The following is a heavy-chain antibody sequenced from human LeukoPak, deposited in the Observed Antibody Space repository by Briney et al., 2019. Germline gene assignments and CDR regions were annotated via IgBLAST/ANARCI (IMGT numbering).Heavy chain of an antibody. J-gene: IGHJ4*02. CDR2: ISGSGVST. D-gene: IGHD4-23*01. CDR3: ARPNYGGNGKYYFDY. CDR1: GFTFSSYA. V-gene: IGHV3-23*01. Sequence: GGSLRLSCAASGFTFSSYALSWVRQAPGKGLEWVSAISGSGVSTYYADSVKGRFTISRDNSKNTLYLQMNSLRSEDTAVYYCARPNYGGNGKYYFDYWGQGTLVTVSS.